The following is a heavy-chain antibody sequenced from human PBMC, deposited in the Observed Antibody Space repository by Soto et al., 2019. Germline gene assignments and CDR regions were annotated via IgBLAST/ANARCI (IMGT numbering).Heavy chain of an antibody. CDR2: IVAGGGSA. CDR3: AKYGAPTGAGPDY. J-gene: IGHJ4*02. V-gene: IGHV3-23*01. CDR1: GFTFSSYV. D-gene: IGHD1-26*01. Sequence: GGSLRLSCAASGFTFSSYVMSWVRQAPGKGLEWLSSIVAGGGSAYYADSVKGRFTMSRDNSKNTLYLQMNSLGAEDTAVYYCAKYGAPTGAGPDYWGQGTLVTVSS.